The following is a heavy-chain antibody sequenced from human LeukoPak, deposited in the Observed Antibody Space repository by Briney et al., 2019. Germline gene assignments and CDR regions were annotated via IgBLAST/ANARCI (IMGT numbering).Heavy chain of an antibody. CDR2: ISSSSSYI. J-gene: IGHJ6*03. CDR1: GFTFSSYA. V-gene: IGHV3-21*01. Sequence: GGSLRLSCAASGFTFSSYAMHWVRQAPGKGLEWVSSISSSSSYIYYADSVKGRFTISRDNAKNSLYLQMNSLRAEDTAVYYCARVLRYCSGGNCYSGGLGYMDVWGKGTTVTISS. D-gene: IGHD2-15*01. CDR3: ARVLRYCSGGNCYSGGLGYMDV.